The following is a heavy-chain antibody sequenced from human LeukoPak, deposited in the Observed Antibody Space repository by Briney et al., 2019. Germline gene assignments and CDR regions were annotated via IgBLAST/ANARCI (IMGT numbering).Heavy chain of an antibody. CDR3: AREANGLAAAGISVGGFDY. V-gene: IGHV3-30*04. Sequence: GGSLRLSCAASGFTFSSYAMHWVRQAPGKGLERVAVISYDGSNKYYADSVKGRLTISRDNPKNTLYLQMNSLRAEDTAVYYCAREANGLAAAGISVGGFDYWGQGTLVTVSS. CDR1: GFTFSSYA. D-gene: IGHD6-13*01. CDR2: ISYDGSNK. J-gene: IGHJ4*02.